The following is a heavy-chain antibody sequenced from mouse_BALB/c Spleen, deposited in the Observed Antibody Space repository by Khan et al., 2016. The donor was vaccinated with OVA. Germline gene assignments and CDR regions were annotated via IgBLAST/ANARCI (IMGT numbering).Heavy chain of an antibody. CDR1: GFTFSSYG. V-gene: IGHV5-6*01. CDR3: ARLCAMDY. CDR2: ISSGGSYT. Sequence: EVELVESGGDLMKPGGSLKLSCAASGFTFSSYGMSWVRQTPDKRLEWVATISSGGSYTYYPDSVKGRFTISRDNAKNPLYLQMSSLKSEDTAMYYCARLCAMDYWGQGTSVTVSS. J-gene: IGHJ4*01.